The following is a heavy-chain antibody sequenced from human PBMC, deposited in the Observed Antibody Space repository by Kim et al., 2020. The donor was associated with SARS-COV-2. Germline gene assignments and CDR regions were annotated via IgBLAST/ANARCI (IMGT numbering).Heavy chain of an antibody. CDR1: GFTFSSYG. V-gene: IGHV3-33*06. D-gene: IGHD3-10*01. CDR3: AKDFLWFGEFPYYGMDV. CDR2: IWYDGSNK. Sequence: GGSLRLSCAASGFTFSSYGMHWVRQAPGKGLEWVAVIWYDGSNKYYADSVKGRFTISRDNSKNTLYLQMNSLRAEDTAVYYCAKDFLWFGEFPYYGMDVWGQGTTVTVSS. J-gene: IGHJ6*02.